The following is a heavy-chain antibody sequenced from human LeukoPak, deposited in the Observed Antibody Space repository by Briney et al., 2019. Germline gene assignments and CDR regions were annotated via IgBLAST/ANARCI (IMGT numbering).Heavy chain of an antibody. CDR2: IRIKAYGGTT. V-gene: IGHV3-49*04. D-gene: IGHD1-26*01. CDR3: TRVSEWELMWGNFDY. CDR1: GLTFGAYA. Sequence: GGSLRLSCTASGLTFGAYAIRWVRQPPGKGLEWVVSIRIKAYGGTTEYAASLKGKFTISRDDSKSIAYLQMNSLKTEDTAVYYCTRVSEWELMWGNFDYWGQGTLVTVSS. J-gene: IGHJ4*02.